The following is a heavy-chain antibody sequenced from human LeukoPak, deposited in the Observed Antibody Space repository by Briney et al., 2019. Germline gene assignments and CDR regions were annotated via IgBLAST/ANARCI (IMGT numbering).Heavy chain of an antibody. Sequence: SETLSLTCAIYGGSFSGYYWSWIRQPPGKGLEWIGEINHSGSTNYNPSLKSRVTISVDTSKNQFSLKLSSVTAADTAVYYCARGPRSPDSSGYYCDYWGQGTLVTVSS. D-gene: IGHD3-22*01. CDR1: GGSFSGYY. J-gene: IGHJ4*02. CDR2: INHSGST. V-gene: IGHV4-34*01. CDR3: ARGPRSPDSSGYYCDY.